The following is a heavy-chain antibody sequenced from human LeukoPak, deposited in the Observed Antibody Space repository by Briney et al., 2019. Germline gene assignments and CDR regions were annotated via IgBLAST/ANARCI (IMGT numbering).Heavy chain of an antibody. D-gene: IGHD7-27*01. CDR2: MSPNSGNT. Sequence: ASVKVSCKASGYTFTSYDINWVRQATGQGLEWMGWMSPNSGNTGYAQKFQGRVTMTRSTSMSTAYMELSSLRSEDTAVYYCARGPPNWGYDYWGQGTLVTVSS. J-gene: IGHJ4*02. V-gene: IGHV1-8*01. CDR3: ARGPPNWGYDY. CDR1: GYTFTSYD.